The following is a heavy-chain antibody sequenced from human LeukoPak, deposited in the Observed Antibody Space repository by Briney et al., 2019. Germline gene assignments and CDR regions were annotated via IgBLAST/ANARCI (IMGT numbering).Heavy chain of an antibody. CDR3: ARGIRGAADY. Sequence: TSETLSLTCTVAYDSISSYYWSWIRQPPGKGLEWIGYIHNSGSTMYNPSLKSRLAMSLDTSKNQFSLNLNSVTAADTAVYYCARGIRGAADYWGQGTLVTVSS. CDR2: IHNSGST. J-gene: IGHJ4*02. D-gene: IGHD3-16*01. CDR1: YDSISSYY. V-gene: IGHV4-59*01.